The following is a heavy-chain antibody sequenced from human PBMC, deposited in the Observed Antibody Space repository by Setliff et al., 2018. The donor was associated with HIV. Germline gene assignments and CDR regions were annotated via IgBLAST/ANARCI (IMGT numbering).Heavy chain of an antibody. D-gene: IGHD3-22*01. Sequence: SETLSLTCTVSGGSISSYYWSWIRQPPGKGLEWIGYIYYSGSTYYNPSLKSRVTISVDTSNNQFYLKLNSVTAADTAVYHCARGDTYYHDSSGYVKSALDCFDVWGQGTMVTVSS. V-gene: IGHV4-59*08. CDR2: IYYSGST. J-gene: IGHJ3*01. CDR3: ARGDTYYHDSSGYVKSALDCFDV. CDR1: GGSISSYY.